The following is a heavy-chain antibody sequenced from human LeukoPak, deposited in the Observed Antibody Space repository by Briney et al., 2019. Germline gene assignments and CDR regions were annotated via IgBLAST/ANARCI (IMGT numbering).Heavy chain of an antibody. CDR1: GGSISSYY. CDR2: ISDIGSI. J-gene: IGHJ4*02. CDR3: AGHHPRNTVDF. V-gene: IGHV4-59*08. D-gene: IGHD2-8*02. Sequence: SETLSLTCIVSGGSISSYYWSWIRQPPGKGLEWIAYISDIGSINYNPSLKSRVTISLDTSKNQFSLKLSSVTAADTAVYYCAGHHPRNTVDFWGQGTLVTVSS.